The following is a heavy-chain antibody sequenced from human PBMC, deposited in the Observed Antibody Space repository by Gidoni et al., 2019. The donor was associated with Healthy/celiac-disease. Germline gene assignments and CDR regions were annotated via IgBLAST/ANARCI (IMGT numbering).Heavy chain of an antibody. CDR3: ARVEGGATTDFDY. CDR1: GSSFTSYW. V-gene: IGHV5-51*01. Sequence: EVQLVQSGAEVKKPGESLKISCKGSGSSFTSYWIGWVRQMPGKGLEWIGIIYPWDADTRYSPYIQGQATITADKSISTAYLQWSSLKAADTAMYYCARVEGGATTDFDYWGQGTLVTVSS. J-gene: IGHJ4*02. D-gene: IGHD1-26*01. CDR2: IYPWDADT.